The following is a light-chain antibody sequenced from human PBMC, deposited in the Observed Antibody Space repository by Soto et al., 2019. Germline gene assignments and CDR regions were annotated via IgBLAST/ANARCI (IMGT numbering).Light chain of an antibody. CDR2: GAS. CDR1: QSISDT. Sequence: EIVMTQSPATLSVSPGGRSTLSCRASQSISDTLAWYQQKPGQAPRLLIHGASTRAPGFPARFSGSGSGTDFTLTISSLQSEDFAVYYCQQYDNWPWTFGQGTTGDIK. CDR3: QQYDNWPWT. V-gene: IGKV3-15*01. J-gene: IGKJ1*01.